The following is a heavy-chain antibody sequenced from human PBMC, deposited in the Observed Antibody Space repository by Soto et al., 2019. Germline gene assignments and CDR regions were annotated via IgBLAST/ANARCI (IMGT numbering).Heavy chain of an antibody. Sequence: SETLSLTCTVSGGSISSYYWSWIRHPPGKGLEWIGNIYYSCSTNYNPSLKRRVTISVDMSKNQFSLYLSSVSAADTDVEYCARYSSSWYNWFDPWGQGTLVTVCS. CDR2: IYYSCST. V-gene: IGHV4-59*01. J-gene: IGHJ5*02. CDR1: GGSISSYY. CDR3: ARYSSSWYNWFDP. D-gene: IGHD6-13*01.